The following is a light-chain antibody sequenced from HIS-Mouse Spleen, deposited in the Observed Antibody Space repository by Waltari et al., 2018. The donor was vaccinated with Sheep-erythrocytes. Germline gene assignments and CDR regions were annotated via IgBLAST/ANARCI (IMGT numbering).Light chain of an antibody. Sequence: GQSITISCTGTSSDVGSYNLVSGYQQHPGKAPKLMIYEGSKRPSGVSNRFSGSKSGNTASLTISGLQAEDEADYYCCSYAGSSTWVFGGGTKLTVL. CDR3: CSYAGSSTWV. J-gene: IGLJ3*02. CDR1: SSDVGSYNL. CDR2: EGS. V-gene: IGLV2-23*01.